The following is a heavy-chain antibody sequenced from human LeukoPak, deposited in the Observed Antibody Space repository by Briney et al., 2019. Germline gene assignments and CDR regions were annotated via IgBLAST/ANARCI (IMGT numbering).Heavy chain of an antibody. CDR2: INSDGGST. D-gene: IGHD4-17*01. V-gene: IGHV3-74*01. J-gene: IGHJ4*02. CDR1: GFTFSNYW. Sequence: GGSLRLSCAASGFTFSNYWMHWVRQAPGKGLVWVSRINSDGGSTTCADSVKGRYTIPRDYAKNTLYLQMNSLRAEDTAVYYCAKGGATVIDYWGQGTLVTVSP. CDR3: AKGGATVIDY.